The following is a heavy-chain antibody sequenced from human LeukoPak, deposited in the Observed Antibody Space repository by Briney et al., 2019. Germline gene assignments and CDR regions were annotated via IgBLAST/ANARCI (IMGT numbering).Heavy chain of an antibody. CDR1: GFSLSTSGMC. D-gene: IGHD6-6*01. CDR2: IDWDDDK. V-gene: IGHV2-70*11. Sequence: SGPTLVNPTQTLTLTCTFSGFSLSTSGMCVSWIRQPPGKALEWLARIDWDDDKYYSTSLKTRLTISKDTSKNQVVLTMTNMDPVDTATYYCARIGAARPYYYYGMDVWGQGTTVTVSS. CDR3: ARIGAARPYYYYGMDV. J-gene: IGHJ6*02.